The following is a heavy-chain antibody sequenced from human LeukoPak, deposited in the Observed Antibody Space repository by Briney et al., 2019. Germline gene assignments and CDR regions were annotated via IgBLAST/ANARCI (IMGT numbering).Heavy chain of an antibody. J-gene: IGHJ4*02. CDR3: ARTVPVKSGSYPC. CDR2: IIPIFGTA. D-gene: IGHD1-26*01. V-gene: IGHV1-69*01. CDR1: GGTFSSYA. Sequence: GSSVKVSCKASGGTFSSYAISWVRQAPGQGLEWMGEIIPIFGTANYAQKFQGRVTITADESTSTAYMELSSLRSEDTAVYYCARTVPVKSGSYPCWGQGTLVTVSS.